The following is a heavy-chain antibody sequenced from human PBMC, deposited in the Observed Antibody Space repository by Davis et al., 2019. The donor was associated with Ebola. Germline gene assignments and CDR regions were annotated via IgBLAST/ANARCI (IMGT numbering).Heavy chain of an antibody. Sequence: MPSETLSLTCTVSGDSITSYHWSWIRQPPGKGLEWIGYINYSGSTNHNPSLKSRVTMSVDTSKNQFSLYLSSVTAADTAVYFCARVRYYDLNWFDPRGQGTLVTVSS. CDR3: ARVRYYDLNWFDP. V-gene: IGHV4-59*08. J-gene: IGHJ5*02. CDR1: GDSITSYH. D-gene: IGHD3-3*01. CDR2: INYSGST.